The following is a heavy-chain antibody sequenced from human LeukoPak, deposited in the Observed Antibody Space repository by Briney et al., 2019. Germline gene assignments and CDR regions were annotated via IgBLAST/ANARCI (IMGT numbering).Heavy chain of an antibody. J-gene: IGHJ4*02. CDR2: INPNSGGT. CDR3: ARVPYYYGSGIFDY. D-gene: IGHD3-10*01. Sequence: ASVKVSCKASGYTFTRYYMHWVRQAPGQGLEWMGRINPNSGGTNYAQKFQGRVTMTRDTSISTAYMELSRLRSDDTAVYYCARVPYYYGSGIFDYWGQGTLVTVSS. CDR1: GYTFTRYY. V-gene: IGHV1-2*06.